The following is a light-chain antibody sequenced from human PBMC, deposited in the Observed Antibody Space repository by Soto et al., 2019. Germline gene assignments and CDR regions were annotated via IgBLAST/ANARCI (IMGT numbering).Light chain of an antibody. J-gene: IGKJ4*01. V-gene: IGKV3-15*01. CDR3: HQYSQWPVT. CDR2: GVS. CDR1: QSVTSN. Sequence: EIVITQSPATLSVSPGERATLSCRASQSVTSNLAWYQQKPGQAPRLLMYGVSTRATGIPARFGGSGSATEFTLTISSXQSEDFAVYYCHQYSQWPVTFGGGTKVDIK.